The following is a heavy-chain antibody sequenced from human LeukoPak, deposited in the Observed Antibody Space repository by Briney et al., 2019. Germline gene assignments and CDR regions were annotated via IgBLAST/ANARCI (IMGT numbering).Heavy chain of an antibody. Sequence: PGGSLRLSCAASGFTFSSYWMHWVRHAPGKGLVWVSCINSDGSSPSYADSVKGRFTISRDNAKNTLSLQMNSLRAEDTAVYYCARSPFGAARYYFDYWGQGTLVTVSS. CDR1: GFTFSSYW. CDR3: ARSPFGAARYYFDY. J-gene: IGHJ4*02. CDR2: INSDGSSP. D-gene: IGHD3-16*01. V-gene: IGHV3-74*01.